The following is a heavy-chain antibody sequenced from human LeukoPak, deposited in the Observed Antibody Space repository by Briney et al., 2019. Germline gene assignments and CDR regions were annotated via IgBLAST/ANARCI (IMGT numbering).Heavy chain of an antibody. CDR1: GYTFTSYA. D-gene: IGHD3-10*01. CDR2: INTNTGNP. J-gene: IGHJ6*02. CDR3: AREDNGSGTYGMDV. V-gene: IGHV7-4-1*02. Sequence: VASVKVSCKASGYTFTSYAMSWVRQAPGQGLEWMGWINTNTGNPTYAQGFTGRFVFSLDTSVSTAYLQISSLKAEDTAVYYCAREDNGSGTYGMDVWGQGTTVTVSS.